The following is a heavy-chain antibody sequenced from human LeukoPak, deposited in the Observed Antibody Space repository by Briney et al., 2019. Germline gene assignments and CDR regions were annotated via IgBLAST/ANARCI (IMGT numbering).Heavy chain of an antibody. CDR1: GFTFEDYA. D-gene: IGHD6-19*01. Sequence: PGRSLRLSCAASGFTFEDYALHWVRQAPGKGLEWVSGISWNSGSIAYAGSVKGRFTISRDNAKNSLYLQMNSLRTEDTALYYCAKASLFGIAMACVDHWGQGTLVTVSS. CDR3: AKASLFGIAMACVDH. J-gene: IGHJ4*02. V-gene: IGHV3-9*01. CDR2: ISWNSGSI.